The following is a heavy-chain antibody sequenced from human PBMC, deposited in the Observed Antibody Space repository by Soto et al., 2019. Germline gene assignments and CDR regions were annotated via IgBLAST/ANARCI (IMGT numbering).Heavy chain of an antibody. J-gene: IGHJ4*02. CDR3: AKNQERELPRVIDF. CDR2: MSGSSSTT. Sequence: AGGSLRLSCAPSGLTLSNYAMSWVRQAPGGGLEWVSSMSGSSSTTYYADSVRGRFTISRDRSKNTLYLQMSSLRAEDTALYYCAKNQERELPRVIDFWGQGTLVTVSS. CDR1: GLTLSNYA. D-gene: IGHD1-7*01. V-gene: IGHV3-23*01.